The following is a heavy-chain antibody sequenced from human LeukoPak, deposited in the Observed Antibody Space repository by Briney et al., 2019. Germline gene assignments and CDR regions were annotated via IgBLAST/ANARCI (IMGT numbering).Heavy chain of an antibody. D-gene: IGHD3/OR15-3a*01. Sequence: GGSLRLSCEATGFTFSSYSMNWVRQGPGKSLEWVASISGNSRDIYYADSLKGRVTISRDNAENTLYLHMNSLRAEDTAVYYCPRDYYEFFHWGQGTLVTVSS. CDR2: ISGNSRDI. J-gene: IGHJ4*02. V-gene: IGHV3-21*01. CDR3: PRDYYEFFH. CDR1: GFTFSSYS.